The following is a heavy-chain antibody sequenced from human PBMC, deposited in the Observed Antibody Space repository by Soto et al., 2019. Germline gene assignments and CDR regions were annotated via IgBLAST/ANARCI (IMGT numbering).Heavy chain of an antibody. J-gene: IGHJ6*02. CDR2: ISSDGSRT. CDR3: ARGRYTSTWYYYGMDV. V-gene: IGHV3-74*01. Sequence: GGSLRLSCAASGFTFSSYWMYWVRQAPGKGLVWVSRISSDGSRTDYADSVKGRFTISRDNARNTLYLQMNSLRAEDTAVYYCARGRYTSTWYYYGMDVWGQGTTVTVSS. D-gene: IGHD6-13*01. CDR1: GFTFSSYW.